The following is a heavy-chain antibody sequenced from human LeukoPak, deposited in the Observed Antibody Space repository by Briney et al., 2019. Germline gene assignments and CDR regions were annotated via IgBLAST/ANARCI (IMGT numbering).Heavy chain of an antibody. D-gene: IGHD6-19*01. CDR1: GFTFSNYW. CDR3: ARDSGTGGP. CDR2: IRPDGSEK. V-gene: IGHV3-7*01. J-gene: IGHJ5*02. Sequence: PGGSLRLSCAASGFTFSNYWMSWVRQAPGKGLEWVAHIRPDGSEKHYVDSVKGRFTLFRDDAKNSVYLQMNSLRVEDTAVYYCARDSGTGGPWGQGTTVTVSS.